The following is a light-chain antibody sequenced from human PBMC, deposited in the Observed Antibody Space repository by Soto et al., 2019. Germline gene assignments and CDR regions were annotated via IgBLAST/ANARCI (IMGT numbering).Light chain of an antibody. Sequence: QSALTQPASVSGSPGQSITISCTGTSNDVGSYNLVSWYQQHPGKAPKLMIYEVSKRPSGVFNRFSGSKSGNTASLTISGLQAEDEADYYCCSYASSSTWVFGGGTKLTVL. V-gene: IGLV2-23*02. CDR3: CSYASSSTWV. CDR1: SNDVGSYNL. CDR2: EVS. J-gene: IGLJ3*02.